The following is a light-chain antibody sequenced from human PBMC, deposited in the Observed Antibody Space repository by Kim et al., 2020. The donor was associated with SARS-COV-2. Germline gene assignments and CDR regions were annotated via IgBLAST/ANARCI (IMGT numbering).Light chain of an antibody. V-gene: IGKV2-30*01. CDR1: QSLVYSDGNTY. J-gene: IGKJ1*01. CDR2: KVS. CDR3: MQGTHWPPT. Sequence: PASISCRSSQSLVYSDGNTYLTWFHQRPGQSPRRLVHKVSSRDSGVPDRLSGSGSGTDFTLKISRVEAEDVGIYYCMQGTHWPPTFGQGTKVDIK.